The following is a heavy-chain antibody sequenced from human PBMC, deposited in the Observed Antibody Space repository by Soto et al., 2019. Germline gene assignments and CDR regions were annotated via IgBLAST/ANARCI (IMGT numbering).Heavy chain of an antibody. CDR3: ARLRAVAGSDY. V-gene: IGHV4-34*01. CDR2: INHSGST. J-gene: IGHJ4*02. D-gene: IGHD6-19*01. Sequence: ASETLSLTCAVYGGSFSGYYWSGIRQPPGKGLEWIGEINHSGSTNYNPSLKSRVTISVDTSKNQFSLKLSSVTAADTAVYYCARLRAVAGSDYWGQGTLVTVSS. CDR1: GGSFSGYY.